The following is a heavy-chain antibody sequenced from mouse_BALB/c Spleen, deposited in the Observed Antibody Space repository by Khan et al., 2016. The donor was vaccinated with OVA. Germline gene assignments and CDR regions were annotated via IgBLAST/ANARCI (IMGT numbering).Heavy chain of an antibody. V-gene: IGHV10-1*02. D-gene: IGHD2-2*01. CDR1: GFTFNTYD. Sequence: EVQLVESGGGLVQPKGSLKVSCAASGFTFNTYDMNWVRQAPGKGLEWVARIRNKSNNYATYYADSVRDRFTISRDDSQSMLYLQMNNVKTEDTAMYYCVRQGYGYSWFVYWGQGTLVTVSA. CDR3: VRQGYGYSWFVY. CDR2: IRNKSNNYAT. J-gene: IGHJ3*01.